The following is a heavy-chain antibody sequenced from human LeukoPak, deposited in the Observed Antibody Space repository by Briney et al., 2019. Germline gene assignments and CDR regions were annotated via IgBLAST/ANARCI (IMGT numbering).Heavy chain of an antibody. V-gene: IGHV3-33*01. Sequence: GRSLTLSCAASGFTFGAYGMHWVRLAPGKGLEWVAAIRYDGSRQDYKDSMKGRFTVSRDNSKDTLYLQMNSLGGEDTAVYYCARGVTPNQKDAFDIWGQGTMVTVSS. CDR3: ARGVTPNQKDAFDI. D-gene: IGHD2-21*02. J-gene: IGHJ3*02. CDR1: GFTFGAYG. CDR2: IRYDGSRQ.